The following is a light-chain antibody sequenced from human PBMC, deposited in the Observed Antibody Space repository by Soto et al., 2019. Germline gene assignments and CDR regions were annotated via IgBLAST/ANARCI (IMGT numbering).Light chain of an antibody. J-gene: IGKJ4*01. V-gene: IGKV3-15*01. CDR1: QSVSSN. CDR3: QQYNNWPPLT. CDR2: GAS. Sequence: EIVMTQSPATLSVSPGERATLSCRASQSVSSNLAWYQQKPGQAPRLLIYGASTRATGIPARFSGSGSGTEFTLTIRILQSEDFAVYYCQQYNNWPPLTFGGGTKVEIK.